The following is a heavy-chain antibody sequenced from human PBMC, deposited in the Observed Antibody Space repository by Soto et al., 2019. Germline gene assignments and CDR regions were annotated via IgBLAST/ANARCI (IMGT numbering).Heavy chain of an antibody. D-gene: IGHD6-13*01. Sequence: GGSLRLSCAASGFTFDDYAMHWVRQAPGKGLEWVSGISWNSGSIGYADSVKGRFTISRDNAKDSLYLQMNSLRAEDTALYYCAKDLPAAAGKIGHWGQGTLVTVSS. V-gene: IGHV3-9*01. CDR3: AKDLPAAAGKIGH. CDR2: ISWNSGSI. J-gene: IGHJ4*02. CDR1: GFTFDDYA.